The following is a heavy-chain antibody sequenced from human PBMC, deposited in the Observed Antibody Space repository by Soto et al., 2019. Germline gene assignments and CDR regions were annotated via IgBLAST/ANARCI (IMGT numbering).Heavy chain of an antibody. V-gene: IGHV1-8*01. J-gene: IGHJ5*02. CDR2: MTPNSGDT. Sequence: ASVKVSCKASGYNFIDYDINWVRQATGQGLEWMGWMTPNSGDTNYAQKFQGRITLTRDTSTGTAYMELTRLESDDTAVYYCARNPYSSGRFDPWGQGTLVTVSS. D-gene: IGHD3-22*01. CDR3: ARNPYSSGRFDP. CDR1: GYNFIDYD.